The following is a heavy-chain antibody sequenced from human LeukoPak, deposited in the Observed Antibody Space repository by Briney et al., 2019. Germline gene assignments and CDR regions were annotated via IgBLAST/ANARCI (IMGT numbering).Heavy chain of an antibody. D-gene: IGHD2-2*01. V-gene: IGHV1-2*04. CDR2: INPNSGGT. Sequence: ASVKVSCKASGYTFTGYYMHWVRQAPGQGLEWMGWINPNSGGTNYAQKFQGWVTMTRDTSISTAYMELSRLRSDDTAVYYCATYCSSTSCYYVVDYWGQGTLVTVSS. J-gene: IGHJ4*02. CDR1: GYTFTGYY. CDR3: ATYCSSTSCYYVVDY.